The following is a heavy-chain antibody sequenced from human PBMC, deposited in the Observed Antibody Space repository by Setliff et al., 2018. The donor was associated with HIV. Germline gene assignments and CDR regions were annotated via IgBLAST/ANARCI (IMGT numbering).Heavy chain of an antibody. CDR3: GTAMYYYYGLDV. CDR2: IYISGST. D-gene: IGHD2-2*01. V-gene: IGHV4-61*02. Sequence: PSETLSLTCTVSGGSISSGSYYWSWIRQPAGKGLELIGRIYISGSTNYNPSLESRVTISVDTSKNQFSLKLSSVTAADAAVYYCGTAMYYYYGLDVWGQGIRVTVSS. CDR1: GGSISSGSYY. J-gene: IGHJ6*02.